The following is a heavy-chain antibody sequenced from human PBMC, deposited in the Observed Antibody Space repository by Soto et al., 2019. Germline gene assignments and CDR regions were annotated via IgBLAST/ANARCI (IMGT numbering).Heavy chain of an antibody. V-gene: IGHV1-69*13. CDR2: IIPIFGTA. Sequence: SVKVSCKASGGTFSSYAISWVRQAPGQGLEWMGGIIPIFGTANYAQKFQGRVTITADESTSTAYMELSSLRSEDTAVYYCARDLRSGYYPSGYWGQGTLVTVSS. J-gene: IGHJ4*02. CDR1: GGTFSSYA. CDR3: ARDLRSGYYPSGY. D-gene: IGHD3-22*01.